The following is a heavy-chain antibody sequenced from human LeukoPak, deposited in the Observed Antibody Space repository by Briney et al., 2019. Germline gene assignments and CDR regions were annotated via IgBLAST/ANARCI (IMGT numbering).Heavy chain of an antibody. CDR2: INPNSGGT. J-gene: IGHJ4*02. D-gene: IGHD6-13*01. CDR3: ARAAIGGSWYGNY. V-gene: IGHV1-2*02. Sequence: ASVKVSCKASGYTFTGYYMHWVRQAPGQGLEWMGWINPNSGGTNYAQKFQGRVTMTRDTSISTAYMELSSLRSEDTAVYYCARAAIGGSWYGNYWGQGTLVTVSS. CDR1: GYTFTGYY.